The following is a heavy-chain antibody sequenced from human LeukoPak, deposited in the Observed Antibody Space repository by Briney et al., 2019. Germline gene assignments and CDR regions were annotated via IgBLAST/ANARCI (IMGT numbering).Heavy chain of an antibody. V-gene: IGHV3-11*01. Sequence: GGSLRLSCAASGFTFSDYYMSWVRQAPEKGLEWLSYISPSGGTIYYTDSVKGRFTMSRDNAQNALYLQMNSLRAEDTAVYYCAREKRTEWTTGAFDMWGQGTMVIVSS. D-gene: IGHD3-3*01. CDR2: ISPSGGTI. CDR1: GFTFSDYY. CDR3: AREKRTEWTTGAFDM. J-gene: IGHJ3*02.